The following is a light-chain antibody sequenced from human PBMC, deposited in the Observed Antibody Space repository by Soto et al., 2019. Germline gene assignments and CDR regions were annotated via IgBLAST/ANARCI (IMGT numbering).Light chain of an antibody. V-gene: IGKV3-11*01. CDR2: DAS. CDR3: QQRSNWPPWT. J-gene: IGKJ1*01. Sequence: EVVLTQSPATLSLSPGERATLSCRASQSVTIYLAWYQKKPGQAPRLLIYDASNRATGIPARFSGSGSGTEFTLTISSLEPEDFAVYYCQQRSNWPPWTFGQGTKVEIK. CDR1: QSVTIY.